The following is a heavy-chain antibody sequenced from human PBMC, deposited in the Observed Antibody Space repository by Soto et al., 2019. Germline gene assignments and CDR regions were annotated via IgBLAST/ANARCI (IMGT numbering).Heavy chain of an antibody. CDR3: ARDLGEVSAF. D-gene: IGHD3-10*01. J-gene: IGHJ4*02. CDR1: VFPFRSSS. V-gene: IGHV3-21*01. Sequence: XGSLRLSCASSVFPFRSSSMNCVRHAPGKGLEWLSSISSSSYYIFYADSVQGRFTISRDNAKNSLYLQMNSLRAEDTAVYYCARDLGEVSAFWGQGTPVSVSS. CDR2: ISSSSYYI.